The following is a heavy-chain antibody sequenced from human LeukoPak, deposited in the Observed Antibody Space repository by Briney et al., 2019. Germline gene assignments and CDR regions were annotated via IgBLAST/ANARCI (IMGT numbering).Heavy chain of an antibody. V-gene: IGHV1-3*01. J-gene: IGHJ6*02. CDR2: INAGNGNT. Sequence: ASVKVSCKASGYTFTSYGISWVRQAPGQRLEWMGWINAGNGNTKYSQKFQGRVTITRDTSASTAYMELSSLRSEDTAVYYCARDVDSSSWSGYGMDVWGQGTTVTVSS. CDR3: ARDVDSSSWSGYGMDV. CDR1: GYTFTSYG. D-gene: IGHD6-13*01.